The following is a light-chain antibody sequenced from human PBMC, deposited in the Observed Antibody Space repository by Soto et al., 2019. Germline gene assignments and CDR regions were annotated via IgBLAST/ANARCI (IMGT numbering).Light chain of an antibody. Sequence: EIVLTQSPGTLSVSPVERATLPCRASQSVSNYLAWFQQKPGQAPRLLIYAASSRATGIPGRFSGSGSGTDFTLTISRLEPEDFAVYYCQQYGSSPQTFGQGTKVDNK. V-gene: IGKV3-20*01. CDR2: AAS. J-gene: IGKJ1*01. CDR1: QSVSNY. CDR3: QQYGSSPQT.